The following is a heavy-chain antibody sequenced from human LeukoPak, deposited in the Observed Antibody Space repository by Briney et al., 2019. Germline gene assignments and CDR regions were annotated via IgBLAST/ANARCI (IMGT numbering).Heavy chain of an antibody. CDR1: GFTFSSYA. Sequence: PGGSLRLPCAASGFTFSSYAMHWVRQAPGKGLEWVSSISSSSSYIYYADSVKGRFTISRDNAKNSLYLQMNSLRAEDTAVYYCARDRPSLEWLRTSSYYYYYGMDVWGQGTTVTVSS. CDR2: ISSSSSYI. CDR3: ARDRPSLEWLRTSSYYYYYGMDV. D-gene: IGHD5-12*01. J-gene: IGHJ6*02. V-gene: IGHV3-21*01.